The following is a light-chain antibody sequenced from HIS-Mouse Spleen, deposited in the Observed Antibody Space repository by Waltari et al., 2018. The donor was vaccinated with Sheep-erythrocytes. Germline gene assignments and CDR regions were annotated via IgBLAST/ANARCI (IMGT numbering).Light chain of an antibody. Sequence: QSALTQPASVSGSPGQSITISCPGTSSDVGSYNLVSWYHPHPGKAPKLMIYEGSKRPSGVSNRFSGSKSGNTASLTISGLQAEDEADYYCCSYAGSSTPWVFGGGTKLTVL. J-gene: IGLJ3*02. CDR3: CSYAGSSTPWV. CDR1: SSDVGSYNL. CDR2: EGS. V-gene: IGLV2-23*01.